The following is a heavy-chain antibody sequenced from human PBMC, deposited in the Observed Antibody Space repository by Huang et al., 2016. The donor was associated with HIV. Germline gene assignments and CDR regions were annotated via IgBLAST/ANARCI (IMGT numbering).Heavy chain of an antibody. CDR1: AFTFRSYA. Sequence: EMQLLESGGGLVQPGGSLRLSCAASAFTFRSYAMTWVRQAPGRGLEWVSARSGRGGNTYYADSGKGRFTISRDNSKNTLYLQMNSLRAEDTAVYYCAKVASGYDFSARGSDWFDPWGQGTLVSVSS. J-gene: IGHJ5*02. CDR3: AKVASGYDFSARGSDWFDP. V-gene: IGHV3-23*01. CDR2: RSGRGGNT. D-gene: IGHD5-12*01.